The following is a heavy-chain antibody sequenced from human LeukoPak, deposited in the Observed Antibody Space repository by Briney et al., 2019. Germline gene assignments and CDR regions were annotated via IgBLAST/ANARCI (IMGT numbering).Heavy chain of an antibody. J-gene: IGHJ3*02. CDR2: IRYDGSNK. Sequence: GGSLRLSCAASGFTFSSYGMHWVRQAPGKGLEWVAFIRYDGSNKYYADSVKGRFTISRDNSKNTLYLQMNSLRAEDTAVYYCAKDYLTPLYCSSTSCHDAFDIWGQGTMVTVSS. V-gene: IGHV3-30*02. D-gene: IGHD2-2*01. CDR3: AKDYLTPLYCSSTSCHDAFDI. CDR1: GFTFSSYG.